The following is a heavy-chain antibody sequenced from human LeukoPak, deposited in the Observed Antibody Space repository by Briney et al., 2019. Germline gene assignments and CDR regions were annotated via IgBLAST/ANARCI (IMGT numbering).Heavy chain of an antibody. CDR3: ARYNSAWKTDDY. J-gene: IGHJ4*02. CDR1: GFTFNSYW. V-gene: IGHV3-7*03. CDR2: IKQDGSDK. Sequence: PGGSLRLSCAASGFTFNSYWMTWVRPAPGKGLEWVADIKQDGSDKYYAGSVKGRFTISRDNAKNSLYLQMNSLRAEDTAVYFCARYNSAWKTDDYWGQGTLVTVSS. D-gene: IGHD6-19*01.